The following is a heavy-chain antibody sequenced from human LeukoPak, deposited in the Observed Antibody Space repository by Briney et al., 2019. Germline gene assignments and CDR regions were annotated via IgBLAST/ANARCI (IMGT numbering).Heavy chain of an antibody. CDR1: GFTFSSYS. CDR3: ASGSPSTD. Sequence: PGGSLRLSCAASGFTFSSYSMNWVRQAPGKRLEWVSSISSSSSYIYYADSVKGRFTIPRDNAKNSLYLQMNSLRAEDTAVYYCASGSPSTDWGQGTLVTVSS. J-gene: IGHJ4*02. CDR2: ISSSSSYI. V-gene: IGHV3-21*01. D-gene: IGHD1-26*01.